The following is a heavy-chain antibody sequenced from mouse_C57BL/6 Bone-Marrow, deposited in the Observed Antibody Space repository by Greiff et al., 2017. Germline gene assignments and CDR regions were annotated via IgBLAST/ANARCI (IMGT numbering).Heavy chain of an antibody. CDR2: ISNLAYSI. CDR1: GFTFSDYG. V-gene: IGHV5-15*01. CDR3: ARQGYGSSPFAY. D-gene: IGHD1-1*01. J-gene: IGHJ3*01. Sequence: EVQAVESGGGLVQPGGSLKLSCAASGFTFSDYGMAWVRQAPRKGPEWVAFISNLAYSIYYAGTVTGRFTISRENAKNTLYLEMSSLRSEDTAMYYCARQGYGSSPFAYWGQGTLVTVSA.